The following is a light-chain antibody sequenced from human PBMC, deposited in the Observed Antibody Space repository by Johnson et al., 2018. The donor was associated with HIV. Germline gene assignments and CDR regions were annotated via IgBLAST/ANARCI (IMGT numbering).Light chain of an antibody. CDR1: SSNIGNNY. CDR2: DNN. CDR3: GTWAGSGGV. Sequence: QSVLTQPPSVSAAPGQKVTISCSGSSSNIGNNYVSWYQQFPGTAPKLLIYDNNKRPSGIPDRFSGSKSGTSATLALTGLQTGDEADYYCGTWAGSGGVFGTGTKVTVL. J-gene: IGLJ1*01. V-gene: IGLV1-51*01.